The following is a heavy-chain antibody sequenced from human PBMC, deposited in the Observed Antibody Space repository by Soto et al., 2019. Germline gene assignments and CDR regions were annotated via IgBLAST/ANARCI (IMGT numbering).Heavy chain of an antibody. V-gene: IGHV1-18*01. CDR1: GYTFTSYG. Sequence: ASVKVSCKASGYTFTSYGISWVRQAPGQGLEWMGWISAYNGNTNYAQKLQGRVTMTTDTSTSTAYMELRSLRSDDTAVYYCGGVYSSGTRGEYYFDYGGRGTLVTVSS. CDR2: ISAYNGNT. CDR3: GGVYSSGTRGEYYFDY. J-gene: IGHJ4*02. D-gene: IGHD6-19*01.